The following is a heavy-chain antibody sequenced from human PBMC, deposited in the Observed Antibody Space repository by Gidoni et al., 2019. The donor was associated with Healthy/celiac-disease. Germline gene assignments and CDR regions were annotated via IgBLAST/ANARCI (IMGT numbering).Heavy chain of an antibody. D-gene: IGHD6-25*01. CDR2: IYYSGST. CDR3: ARHGRRSAADY. J-gene: IGHJ4*02. Sequence: QLQLQESGPGLVKPSETLSRTCTVSGGSISSSSYYWGGIRQPPGKGLEWIGSIYYSGSTYYNPSLKSRVTISVDTSKNQFSLKLSSVTAADTAVYYCARHGRRSAADYWGQGTLVTVSS. CDR1: GGSISSSSYY. V-gene: IGHV4-39*01.